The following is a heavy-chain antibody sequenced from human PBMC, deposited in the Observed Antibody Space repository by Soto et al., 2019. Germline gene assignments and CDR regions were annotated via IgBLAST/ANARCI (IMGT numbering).Heavy chain of an antibody. CDR2: IYPGDSET. Sequence: GDSLKISCTGSGYSCTSYWIGGVRQLPGKGLEWMGIIYPGDSETRYSPSLQGQVTMSGDTSISTASLQWSSLKASDTAMYYCARHSSGNAHPSTTSAYYYYGMDVWGQGTTVTVSS. CDR1: GYSCTSYW. V-gene: IGHV5-51*01. CDR3: ARHSSGNAHPSTTSAYYYYGMDV. J-gene: IGHJ6*02. D-gene: IGHD1-26*01.